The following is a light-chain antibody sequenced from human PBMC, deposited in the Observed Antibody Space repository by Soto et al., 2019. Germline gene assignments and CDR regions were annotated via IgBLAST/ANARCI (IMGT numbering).Light chain of an antibody. CDR3: ISYTTSSTVA. CDR1: SSDIGGYNY. J-gene: IGLJ2*01. CDR2: EVS. Sequence: QSALTQSASVSGSPGQSNTISCTGTSSDIGGYNYVSWYQQHPDKAPKLMIFEVSNRPSGVSNRFSGSKSGNTASLTISGLLPEDEADYYCISYTTSSTVAFGGGTKLTVL. V-gene: IGLV2-14*01.